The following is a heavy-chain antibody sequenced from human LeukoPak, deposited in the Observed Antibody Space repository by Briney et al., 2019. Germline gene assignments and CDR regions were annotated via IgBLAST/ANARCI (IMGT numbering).Heavy chain of an antibody. J-gene: IGHJ4*02. CDR3: AKDQEYYYDSSGYWVY. CDR1: GFTFSNAW. Sequence: SGGSLSLFCAASGFTFSNAWMSWVRQAPGKGLEWVGRIKSKTDGGTTDYAAPVKGRFTISRDDSKNTLYLQMNSLKTEDTAVYYCAKDQEYYYDSSGYWVYWGQGTLVTVSS. D-gene: IGHD3-22*01. V-gene: IGHV3-15*01. CDR2: IKSKTDGGTT.